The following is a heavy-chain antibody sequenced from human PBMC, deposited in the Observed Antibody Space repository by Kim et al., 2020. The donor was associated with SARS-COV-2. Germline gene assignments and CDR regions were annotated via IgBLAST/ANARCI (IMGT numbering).Heavy chain of an antibody. CDR2: IIPIFGTA. CDR3: ASLRTTGTFGVDY. V-gene: IGHV1-69*13. D-gene: IGHD1-1*01. Sequence: SVKVSCKASGGTFSSYAISWVRQAPGQGLEWMGGIIPIFGTANYAQKFQGRVTITADESTSTAYMELSSLRSEDTAVYYCASLRTTGTFGVDYWGQGTLVTVSS. CDR1: GGTFSSYA. J-gene: IGHJ4*02.